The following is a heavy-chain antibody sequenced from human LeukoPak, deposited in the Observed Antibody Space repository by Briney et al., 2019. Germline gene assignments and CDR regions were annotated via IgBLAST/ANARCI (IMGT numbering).Heavy chain of an antibody. V-gene: IGHV1-46*01. CDR1: GYTFTSYY. Sequence: ASVKVSCKASGYTFTSYYMHWVRQAPGQGLEWMGIINPSGGSTSYAQKFQGRVTMTRDTSTSTVYMELSSLRSEDTAVYYCARDLGYCSGGSCRKDAFDIWGQGTMVTVSS. D-gene: IGHD2-15*01. J-gene: IGHJ3*02. CDR3: ARDLGYCSGGSCRKDAFDI. CDR2: INPSGGST.